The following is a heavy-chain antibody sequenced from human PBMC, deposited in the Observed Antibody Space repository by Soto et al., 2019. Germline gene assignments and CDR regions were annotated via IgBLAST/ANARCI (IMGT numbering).Heavy chain of an antibody. Sequence: QLQLQESGPGLVKPSETLSLTCTVSGGSISSSSYYWGWIRQPPGKGLEWIGSIYYSGSTYYNPSLKSRVTISVDTSKNQFSLKLSSVTAADTAVYYCARRRADPILRFLEWLYFDYWGQGTLVTVSS. CDR3: ARRRADPILRFLEWLYFDY. D-gene: IGHD3-3*01. J-gene: IGHJ4*02. CDR1: GGSISSSSYY. CDR2: IYYSGST. V-gene: IGHV4-39*01.